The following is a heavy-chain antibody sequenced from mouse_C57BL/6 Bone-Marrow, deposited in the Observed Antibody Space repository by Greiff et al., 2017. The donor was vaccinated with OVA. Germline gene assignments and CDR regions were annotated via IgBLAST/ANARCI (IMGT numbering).Heavy chain of an antibody. V-gene: IGHV1-55*01. CDR1: GYTFTSYW. CDR3: ARHYSNYHWYFDV. D-gene: IGHD2-5*01. Sequence: VQLQQPGAELVKPGASVKMSCKASGYTFTSYWITWVKQRPGQGLEWIGDIYPGSGSTNYNEKFKSKAKLTVDTSSSTAYMQLSSLTSEDSAVYYCARHYSNYHWYFDVWGTGTTVTVSS. CDR2: IYPGSGST. J-gene: IGHJ1*03.